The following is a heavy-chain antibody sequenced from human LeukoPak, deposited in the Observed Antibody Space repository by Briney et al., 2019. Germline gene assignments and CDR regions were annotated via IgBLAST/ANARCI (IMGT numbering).Heavy chain of an antibody. CDR2: VYQSGNA. CDR1: GDSIKSVGYS. CDR3: ARGRPQGYYYMDV. Sequence: SETLSLTCAVSGDSIKSVGYSWSWIRQPPGKRLEWLGYVYQSGNANYNPSLNSRLTISVDTSRNEFSLKLTSVTAADTAVYYCARGRPQGYYYMDVWGKGTTVTVSS. J-gene: IGHJ6*03. V-gene: IGHV4-30-4*07.